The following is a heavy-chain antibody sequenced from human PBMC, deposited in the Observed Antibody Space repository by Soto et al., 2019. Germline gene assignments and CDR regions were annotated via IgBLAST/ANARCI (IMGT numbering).Heavy chain of an antibody. CDR1: GGTFSSYA. J-gene: IGHJ3*02. V-gene: IGHV1-69*13. CDR2: IIPIFGTA. Sequence: ASVKVSCKASGGTFSSYAISWVRRAPGQGLEWMGGIIPIFGTANYAQKFQGRVTITADESTSTAYMELSSLRSEDTAVYYCARAHVDTAMAYDAIDIWGQGTMVTVSS. D-gene: IGHD5-18*01. CDR3: ARAHVDTAMAYDAIDI.